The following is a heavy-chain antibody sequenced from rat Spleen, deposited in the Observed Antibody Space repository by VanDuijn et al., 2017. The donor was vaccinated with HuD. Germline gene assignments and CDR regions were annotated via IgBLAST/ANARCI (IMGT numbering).Heavy chain of an antibody. J-gene: IGHJ2*01. V-gene: IGHV5-31*01. CDR3: AKRHYGYTDYFDY. CDR2: ITTTGGST. Sequence: EVQLVESDGGLVQPGRSLKLSCAASGFPFNNYWMTWIRQAPGKGLEWIASITTTGGSTYYPDSVKGRFTISRDNAKSALYLQMDSLRSEDTATYYCAKRHYGYTDYFDYWGQGVMVTVSS. D-gene: IGHD1-9*01. CDR1: GFPFNNYW.